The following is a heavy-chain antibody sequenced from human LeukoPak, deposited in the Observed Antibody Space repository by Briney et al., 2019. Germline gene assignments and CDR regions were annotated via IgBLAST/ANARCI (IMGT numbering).Heavy chain of an antibody. CDR1: GFTFSYYA. Sequence: GRSLRLSRAASGFTFSYYAMHWVRQAPGKGLEWVAVISYDGSNEYYADSVKGRFTISRDNSKNTLYLQMNSLRAEDTAVYYCARSSADWNNFDYWGQGTLVTVSS. J-gene: IGHJ4*02. V-gene: IGHV3-30*14. CDR2: ISYDGSNE. CDR3: ARSSADWNNFDY. D-gene: IGHD1/OR15-1a*01.